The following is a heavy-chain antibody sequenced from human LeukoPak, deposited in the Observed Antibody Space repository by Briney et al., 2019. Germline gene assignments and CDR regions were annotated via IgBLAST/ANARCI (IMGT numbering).Heavy chain of an antibody. V-gene: IGHV3-53*04. CDR2: IYSGGSI. Sequence: GGSLRLSCAASGFTVSSNYMSWVRQAPVKGLEWVSVIYSGGSIYYADSVKGRFTISRHNSKNTVYLQMNSLRTEDTAVYYCTRGWYGGHLNGMDVWGQGTTVTVSS. D-gene: IGHD4-23*01. CDR1: GFTVSSNY. CDR3: TRGWYGGHLNGMDV. J-gene: IGHJ6*02.